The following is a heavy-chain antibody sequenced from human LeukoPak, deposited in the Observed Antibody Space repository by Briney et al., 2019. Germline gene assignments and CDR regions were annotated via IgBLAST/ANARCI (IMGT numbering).Heavy chain of an antibody. CDR2: MYISGST. CDR1: GDSISNYY. J-gene: IGHJ4*02. Sequence: SETLSLICSVSGDSISNYYWSWIRQPAGKGLEWIGRMYISGSTTYNPSLKSRVTMSMDMSRNQFSLTLTSVTAADTAVYYCAREAGKLTVPLDNWGQGILVTVSS. V-gene: IGHV4-4*07. CDR3: AREAGKLTVPLDN. D-gene: IGHD4-17*01.